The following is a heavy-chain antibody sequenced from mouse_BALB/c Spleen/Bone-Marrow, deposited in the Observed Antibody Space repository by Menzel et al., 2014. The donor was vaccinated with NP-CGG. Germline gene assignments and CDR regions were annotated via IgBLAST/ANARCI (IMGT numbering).Heavy chain of an antibody. Sequence: VQLKHSGAELVKPGASVKLSCTASGFNIKDTYMHWVKQGPEQGLEWIGRIDPANGNTKYDPKFQGKATITADTSSNTAYLQLSSLTSEDTAVYYCANYYYGSSLFAYWGQGTLVTVSA. CDR1: GFNIKDTY. V-gene: IGHV14-3*02. CDR2: IDPANGNT. J-gene: IGHJ3*01. D-gene: IGHD1-1*01. CDR3: ANYYYGSSLFAY.